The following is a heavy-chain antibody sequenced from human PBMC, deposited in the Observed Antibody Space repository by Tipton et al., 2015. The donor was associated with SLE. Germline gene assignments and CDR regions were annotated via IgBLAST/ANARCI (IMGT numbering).Heavy chain of an antibody. CDR2: IYYSGNT. D-gene: IGHD4-23*01. V-gene: IGHV4-31*11. Sequence: GLVKPSETLSLTCGVSAYSISSAYFWGWIRQPPGKGLEWIGYIYYSGNTYYNPSLKSRVTISADTSNNQFSLKLSSVTAADTAVYYCARGHYGGNSHSFDIWGQGTMVTVSS. J-gene: IGHJ3*02. CDR1: AYSISSAYF. CDR3: ARGHYGGNSHSFDI.